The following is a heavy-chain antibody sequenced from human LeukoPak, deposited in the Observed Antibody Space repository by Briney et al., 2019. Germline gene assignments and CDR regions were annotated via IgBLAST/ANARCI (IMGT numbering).Heavy chain of an antibody. J-gene: IGHJ4*02. D-gene: IGHD3-22*01. Sequence: PSQTLSLTCAVSGDSISSGDYSWSWIRQPPGKGLEWIGYIYNSGTTNYNPSLKSRVTISVDTSKNQFSLKLSSVTAADTAIYYCAINGDDSSDYYYFDYWGQGTLVTVSS. CDR1: GDSISSGDYS. CDR2: IYNSGTT. V-gene: IGHV4-30-4*07. CDR3: AINGDDSSDYYYFDY.